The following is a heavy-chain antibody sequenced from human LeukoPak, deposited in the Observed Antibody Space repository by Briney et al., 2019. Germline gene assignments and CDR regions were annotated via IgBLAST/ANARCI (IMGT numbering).Heavy chain of an antibody. V-gene: IGHV4-39*01. D-gene: IGHD6-25*01. J-gene: IGHJ4*02. CDR1: GGSISSSSCY. Sequence: SETLSLTCTVSGGSISSSSCYWGWIRQPPGKGLEWIGSIYYSGSTYYNPSLKSRVTISVDTSKNQFSLRLSSVTAADTAVYYCAILGSYSSDFDYWGQGTLVTVSS. CDR3: AILGSYSSDFDY. CDR2: IYYSGST.